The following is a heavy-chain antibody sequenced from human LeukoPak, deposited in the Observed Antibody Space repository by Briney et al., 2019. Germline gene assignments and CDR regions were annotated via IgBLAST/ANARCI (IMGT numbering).Heavy chain of an antibody. D-gene: IGHD1-7*01. CDR3: ARFGGNWNYDY. V-gene: IGHV3-48*03. Sequence: GGSLRLSCAASGFTFSSYEMNWVGQAPGKGLEWVSYISSSGSTIYYADSVKGRFTISRDNAKNSLYLQMNSLRAEDTAVYYCARFGGNWNYDYWGQGTLVTVSS. J-gene: IGHJ4*02. CDR2: ISSSGSTI. CDR1: GFTFSSYE.